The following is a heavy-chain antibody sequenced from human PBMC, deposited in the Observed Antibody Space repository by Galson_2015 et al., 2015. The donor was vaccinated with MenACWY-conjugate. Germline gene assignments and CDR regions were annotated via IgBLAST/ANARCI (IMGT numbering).Heavy chain of an antibody. D-gene: IGHD1-26*01. CDR1: GFTFNNAW. J-gene: IGHJ3*02. CDR2: IKSNTDGGTT. CDR3: TTASGSHGYDAFHI. Sequence: SLRLSCAASGFTFNNAWMNWVRQAPGKGLEWVGRIKSNTDGGTTDYAAPVKGRFTISRDDSKNTLYLQMNSLKTEDTALYYCTTASGSHGYDAFHIWGQGTMVTVSS. V-gene: IGHV3-15*07.